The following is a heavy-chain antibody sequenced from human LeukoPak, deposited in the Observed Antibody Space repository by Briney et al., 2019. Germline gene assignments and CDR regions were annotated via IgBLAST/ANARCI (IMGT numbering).Heavy chain of an antibody. CDR3: AKEQGPYYYDSSGYYPFDY. J-gene: IGHJ4*02. V-gene: IGHV3-23*01. D-gene: IGHD3-22*01. Sequence: GGSLRLSCAASGFTFSSYEMNWVRQAPGKGLEWVSAISGSGGSTYYADSVKGRFTISRDNSKNTLYLQMNSLRAEDTAVYYCAKEQGPYYYDSSGYYPFDYWGQGTLVTVSS. CDR1: GFTFSSYE. CDR2: ISGSGGST.